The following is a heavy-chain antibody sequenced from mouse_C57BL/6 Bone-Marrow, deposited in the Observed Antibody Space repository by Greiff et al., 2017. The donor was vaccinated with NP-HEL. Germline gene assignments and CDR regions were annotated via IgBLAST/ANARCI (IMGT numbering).Heavy chain of an antibody. J-gene: IGHJ3*01. CDR1: GYTFTSYW. CDR2: IDPSDSYT. CDR3: ARSGLPSWFAY. Sequence: VQLQQSGAELVMPGASVKLSCKASGYTFTSYWMHWVKQRPGQGLEWIGEIDPSDSYTNYNQKFKGKSTLTVDKSSSTAYMQLSSLTSEDSAVYYCARSGLPSWFAYWGQGTLVTVSA. V-gene: IGHV1-69*01. D-gene: IGHD6-2*01.